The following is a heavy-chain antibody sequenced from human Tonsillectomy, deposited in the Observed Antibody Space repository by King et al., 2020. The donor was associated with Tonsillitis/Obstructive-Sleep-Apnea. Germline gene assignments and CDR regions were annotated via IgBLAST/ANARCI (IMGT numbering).Heavy chain of an antibody. V-gene: IGHV1-2*02. CDR2: INPNSGGT. CDR3: APDDDFWSGYAGGY. Sequence: VQLVESGAEVKKPGASVKVSCTASGYTFTGYYMHWVRQAPGQGLEGMGWINPNSGGTNYAQKFQGRVTMTRDTSISTAYMELSRLRSDDTAVYYCAPDDDFWSGYAGGYWGQGTLVTVSS. D-gene: IGHD3-3*01. J-gene: IGHJ4*02. CDR1: GYTFTGYY.